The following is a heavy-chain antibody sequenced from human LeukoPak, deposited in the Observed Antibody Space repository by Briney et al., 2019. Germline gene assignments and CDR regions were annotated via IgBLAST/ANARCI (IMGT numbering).Heavy chain of an antibody. CDR3: TRGHTILAA. V-gene: IGHV4-59*08. D-gene: IGHD3-3*01. CDR2: IYSSGTT. CDR1: GGSISNYY. J-gene: IGHJ5*02. Sequence: SETLSLTCTVSGGSISNYYWSWIRQPPGKGLEWIGFIYSSGTTNYNPSLKSRLSFSIDTSKNQFSLKLSSVTAADTAVYYCTRGHTILAAWGQGTLVIVSS.